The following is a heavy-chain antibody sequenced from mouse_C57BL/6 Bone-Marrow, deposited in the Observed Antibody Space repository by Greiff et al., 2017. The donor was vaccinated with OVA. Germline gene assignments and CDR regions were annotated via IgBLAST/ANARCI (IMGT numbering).Heavy chain of an antibody. Sequence: VQLQQPGAELVRPGTSVKLSCKASGYTFTSYWMHWVKQRPGQGLAWIGVIDPSDSYTNYNQKFKGKATLTVDTSSSTAYMQLSSLTSEDSAVYYCAKGGNYLWGQGTSVTVSS. D-gene: IGHD2-1*01. CDR1: GYTFTSYW. J-gene: IGHJ4*01. CDR3: AKGGNYL. V-gene: IGHV1-59*01. CDR2: IDPSDSYT.